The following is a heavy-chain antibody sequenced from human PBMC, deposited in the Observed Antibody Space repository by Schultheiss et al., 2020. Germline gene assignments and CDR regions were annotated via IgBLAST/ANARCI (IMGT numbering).Heavy chain of an antibody. CDR1: RFTFSDYW. Sequence: GGSLRLSCAASRFTFSDYWMTWVRQAPGKGLEWVANIKQDGSEKYYVDSMKGRFTISRDNAKNSLYLQMISLRAEDTAVYYCARAAGTYYYDTSGNYIPSYYYYGLDVWGRGTTVTVSS. CDR3: ARAAGTYYYDTSGNYIPSYYYYGLDV. D-gene: IGHD3-22*01. CDR2: IKQDGSEK. V-gene: IGHV3-7*04. J-gene: IGHJ6*02.